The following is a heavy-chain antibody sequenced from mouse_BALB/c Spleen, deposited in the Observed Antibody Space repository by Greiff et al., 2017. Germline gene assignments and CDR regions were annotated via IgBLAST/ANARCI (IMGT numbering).Heavy chain of an antibody. V-gene: IGHV1-4*01. Sequence: VQLQESGAELARPGASVKMSCKASGYTFTSYTMHWVKQRPGQGLEWIGYINPSSGYTNYNQKFKDKATLTADKSSSTAYMQLSSLTSEDSAVYYCASLERYYAMDYWGQGTSVTVSS. J-gene: IGHJ4*01. CDR1: GYTFTSYT. CDR2: INPSSGYT. CDR3: ASLERYYAMDY.